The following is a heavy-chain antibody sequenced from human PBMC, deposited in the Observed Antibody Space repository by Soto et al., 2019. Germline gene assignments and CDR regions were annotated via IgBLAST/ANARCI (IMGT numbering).Heavy chain of an antibody. CDR1: GYPVTAYY. Sequence: QLHLVQSGAVVKKPGASVTVSCSASGYPVTAYYMHWVRQAPGRGLEWMGGINPATGAAKYTQTFQGRVTITRDESTSTVFMELIGLTSADTAVFYCARGGGVGVAGSTAFDMWGQGTLVTVSS. J-gene: IGHJ3*02. V-gene: IGHV1-2*02. CDR3: ARGGGVGVAGSTAFDM. CDR2: INPATGAA. D-gene: IGHD3-3*01.